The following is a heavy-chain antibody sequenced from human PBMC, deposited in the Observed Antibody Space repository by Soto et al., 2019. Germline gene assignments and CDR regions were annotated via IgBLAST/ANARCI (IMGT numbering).Heavy chain of an antibody. D-gene: IGHD1-7*01. CDR1: GFTFSSYT. Sequence: QVPLVESGGGVVQPGRSLRLSCAASGFTFSSYTMNWVRQAPGKGLEWVAVIWYDGSTKYYADSVKGRFTISRDNSKNTLYVQMNSLRAEDTAVYYCAGANYANAYYGMDVWGQGTTVTVSS. V-gene: IGHV3-33*01. CDR2: IWYDGSTK. J-gene: IGHJ6*02. CDR3: AGANYANAYYGMDV.